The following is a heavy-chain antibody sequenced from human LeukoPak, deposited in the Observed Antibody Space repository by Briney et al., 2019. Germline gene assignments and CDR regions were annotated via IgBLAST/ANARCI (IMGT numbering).Heavy chain of an antibody. CDR3: ARGQPPGERGGFEN. D-gene: IGHD2-15*01. V-gene: IGHV3-66*01. J-gene: IGHJ3*02. CDR1: GFTFSICW. Sequence: GGSLRLSCAASGFTFSICWMHWVRQAPGKGLEWVSVIYSGGSTYYADSVKGRFTISRDNSKNTLYLQMNSLRAEDTAVYYCARGQPPGERGGFENWGQGTMVT. CDR2: IYSGGST.